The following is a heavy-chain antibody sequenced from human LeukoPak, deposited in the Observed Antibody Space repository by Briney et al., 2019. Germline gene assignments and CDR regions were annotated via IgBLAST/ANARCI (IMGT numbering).Heavy chain of an antibody. CDR1: GFTFNASG. D-gene: IGHD5-12*01. Sequence: GGSLRLSCAASGFTFNASGVNWVRQAPGKGLEWVSYIGTTSGAIYYADSVKGRFTISRDSAKNSLYLQMNSLRAEDTAVYYCSREVAIPKSYYYYGMDVWGQGTTVTVSS. J-gene: IGHJ6*02. V-gene: IGHV3-48*01. CDR2: IGTTSGAI. CDR3: SREVAIPKSYYYYGMDV.